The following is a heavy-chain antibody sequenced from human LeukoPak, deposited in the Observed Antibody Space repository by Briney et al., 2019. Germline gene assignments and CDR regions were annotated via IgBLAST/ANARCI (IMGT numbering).Heavy chain of an antibody. J-gene: IGHJ4*02. CDR2: ISGSGGST. CDR3: AKSPPRITIFGVVIWGIGY. Sequence: PGGSLRPSCAASGFTFSSYAMSWVRQAPGKGLEWVSAISGSGGSTYYADSVKGRFTISRDNSKNTLYLQMNSLRAEDTAVYYCAKSPPRITIFGVVIWGIGYWGQGTLVTVSS. D-gene: IGHD3-3*01. CDR1: GFTFSSYA. V-gene: IGHV3-23*01.